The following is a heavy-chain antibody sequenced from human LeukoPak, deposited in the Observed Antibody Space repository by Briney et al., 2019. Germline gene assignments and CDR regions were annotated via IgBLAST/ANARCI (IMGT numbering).Heavy chain of an antibody. D-gene: IGHD2-2*01. CDR3: ARAYCDRTSCPQHHSFDF. CDR1: GYTFTGYY. V-gene: IGHV1-2*04. CDR2: INPNSGGT. Sequence: ASVKVSCKASGYTFTGYYMHWVRQAPGQGLEWMGWINPNSGGTNYAQKFQGWVTMTRDTSISTAYMELSRLRSDDTAMYYCARAYCDRTSCPQHHSFDFWGQGTMVTVSS. J-gene: IGHJ3*01.